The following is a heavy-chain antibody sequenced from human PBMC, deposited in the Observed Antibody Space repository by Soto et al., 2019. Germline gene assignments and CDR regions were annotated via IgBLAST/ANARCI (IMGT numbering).Heavy chain of an antibody. V-gene: IGHV6-1*01. J-gene: IGHJ6*03. CDR2: TYYRSRWYN. Sequence: SQTLSLTCAISGDSVSSNSAAWNGIRLSPSRGLEWLARTYYRSRWYNDYAVSVRSRITVNPDTSKNQFSLQLTSVTPEDTAVYYCAGTTSHQWYYMDVWGKGTTVTVSS. CDR1: GDSVSSNSAA. D-gene: IGHD1-7*01. CDR3: AGTTSHQWYYMDV.